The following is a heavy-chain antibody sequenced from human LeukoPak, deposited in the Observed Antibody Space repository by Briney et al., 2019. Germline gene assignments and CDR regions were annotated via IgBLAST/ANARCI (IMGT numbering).Heavy chain of an antibody. CDR3: ARRWIAVAVGYFDY. CDR1: GYTFTSYG. J-gene: IGHJ4*02. D-gene: IGHD6-19*01. V-gene: IGHV1-18*01. CDR2: ISAYNGNT. Sequence: ASVKDSCKASGYTFTSYGISWVRQAPGQGLEWMGWISAYNGNTNYAQKLQGRVTMTTDTSTSTAYMELRSLRSDDTAVYYCARRWIAVAVGYFDYWGQGTLVTVSS.